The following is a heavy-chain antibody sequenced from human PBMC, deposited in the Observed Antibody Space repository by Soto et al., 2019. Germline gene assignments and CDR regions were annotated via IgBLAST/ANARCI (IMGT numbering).Heavy chain of an antibody. Sequence: QVQLVESGGGVVQPGRSLRLSCAASGFTFSSYAMHWVRQAPGKGLEWVAVISYDGSNKYYADSVKGRFTISRDNSKNTLYLQMNRLRAEDTAVYYWARAIAAAGYYFDYWGQGTLVTVSS. CDR1: GFTFSSYA. V-gene: IGHV3-30-3*01. D-gene: IGHD6-13*01. CDR3: ARAIAAAGYYFDY. CDR2: ISYDGSNK. J-gene: IGHJ4*02.